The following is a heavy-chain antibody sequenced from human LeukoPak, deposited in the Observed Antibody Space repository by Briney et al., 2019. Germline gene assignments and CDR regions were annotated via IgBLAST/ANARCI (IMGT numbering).Heavy chain of an antibody. CDR3: AKDNGGSYPYYYYYYGMDV. V-gene: IGHV3-9*01. CDR2: ISWNSGSI. J-gene: IGHJ6*02. Sequence: PGGSLRLSCAASGFTFDDYAMHWVRQAPGKGLEWVSGISWNSGSIGYADSVKGRFTISRDNAKNSLYLQMNSLRAEDTALYYCAKDNGGSYPYYYYYYGMDVWGQGTTVTVSS. CDR1: GFTFDDYA. D-gene: IGHD1-26*01.